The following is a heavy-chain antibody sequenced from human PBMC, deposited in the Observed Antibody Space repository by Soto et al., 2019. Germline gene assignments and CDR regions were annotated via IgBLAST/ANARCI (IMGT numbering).Heavy chain of an antibody. D-gene: IGHD1-7*01. V-gene: IGHV3-23*01. CDR1: GYTFTFSSYA. CDR2: ISGSGGST. Sequence: SCKASGYTFTFSSYAMSWVRQAPGKGLEWVSAISGSGGSTYYADSVKGRFTISRDNSKNTLYLQMNSLRAEDTAVYYCAKNSRRDLEWGQGTLVTVSS. CDR3: AKNSRRDLE. J-gene: IGHJ4*02.